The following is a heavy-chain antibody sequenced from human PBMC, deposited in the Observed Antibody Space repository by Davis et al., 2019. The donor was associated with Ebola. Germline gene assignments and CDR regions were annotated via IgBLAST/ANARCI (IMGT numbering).Heavy chain of an antibody. CDR1: GFTFSSYG. J-gene: IGHJ4*02. CDR3: ARDDMASGDAGDY. V-gene: IGHV3-33*01. Sequence: GESLKISCAASGFTFSSYGMHWVRQAPGKGLEWVAVIWYDGSNKYYADSVKGRFTISRDNSKNTLYLQMNSLRAEDTAVYYCARDDMASGDAGDYWGQGTLVTVSS. D-gene: IGHD2-21*02. CDR2: IWYDGSNK.